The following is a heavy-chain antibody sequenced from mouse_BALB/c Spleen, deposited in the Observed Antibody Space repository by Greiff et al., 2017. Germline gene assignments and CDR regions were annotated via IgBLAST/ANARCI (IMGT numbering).Heavy chain of an antibody. V-gene: IGHV5-6*01. CDR2: ISSGGSYT. D-gene: IGHD1-1*01. CDR3: ASSYGSSSYWYFDV. Sequence: EVQLVESGGDLVKPGGSLKLSCAASGFTFSSYGMSWVRQTPDKRLEWVATISSGGSYTYYPDSVKGRFTISRDNAKNTLYLQMSSLKSEDTAMYYCASSYGSSSYWYFDVWGAGTTVTVSS. CDR1: GFTFSSYG. J-gene: IGHJ1*01.